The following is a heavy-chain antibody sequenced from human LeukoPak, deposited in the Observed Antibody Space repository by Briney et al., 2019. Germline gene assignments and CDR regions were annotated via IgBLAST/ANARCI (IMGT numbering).Heavy chain of an antibody. J-gene: IGHJ4*02. V-gene: IGHV3-9*01. D-gene: IGHD3-9*01. CDR3: AKDPRYDILTGYFDY. CDR2: ISWNSGSI. CDR1: GFTFDDYA. Sequence: GRSLRLSCAASGFTFDDYAMHWVRQAPGKGLEWVSGISWNSGSIGYADSVKGRFTISRDNAKNSLYLQMNSLRAEDTALYYCAKDPRYDILTGYFDYWGQGTLVTVSS.